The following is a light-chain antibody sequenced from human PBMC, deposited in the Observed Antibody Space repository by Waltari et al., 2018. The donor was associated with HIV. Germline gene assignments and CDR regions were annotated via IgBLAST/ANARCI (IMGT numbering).Light chain of an antibody. CDR2: WAS. CDR1: QSLLYSTKNQTF. Sequence: DIVMTQSPDSLAVSLGERATINCKSSQSLLYSTKNQTFLAWYQQKPRQPPKLLIYWASVRGSGVPDRFSASGSETDFTLTINSLQAEDVALYYCQSYDNSLGVVFGGGTK. J-gene: IGKJ4*01. CDR3: QSYDNSLGVV. V-gene: IGKV4-1*01.